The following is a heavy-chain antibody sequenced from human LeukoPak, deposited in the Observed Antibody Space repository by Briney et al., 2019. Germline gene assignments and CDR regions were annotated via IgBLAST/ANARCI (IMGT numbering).Heavy chain of an antibody. V-gene: IGHV4-38-2*02. CDR2: IYHSGST. Sequence: PSETLSLTCTVSGYSISSGYYWGWIRQPPGKGLEWIGSIYHSGSTYYNPSLKSRVTISVDTSKNQFSLKLSSVTAADTAVYYCARDVPPYYDFWTGRGAFDIWGQGTMVTVSS. D-gene: IGHD3-3*01. CDR1: GYSISSGYY. J-gene: IGHJ3*02. CDR3: ARDVPPYYDFWTGRGAFDI.